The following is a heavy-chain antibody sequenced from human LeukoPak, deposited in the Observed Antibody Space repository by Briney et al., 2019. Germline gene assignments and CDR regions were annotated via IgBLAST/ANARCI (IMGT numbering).Heavy chain of an antibody. CDR1: GYTFTGYY. CDR3: ARGYYDSSAYYSADY. Sequence: ASVKVSCKASGYTFTGYYMHWVRQAPGQGLEWVGWINPNTGDTNYAQKFQGRVTMTRDTSISTAYMELTRLRSDDTAVYYCARGYYDSSAYYSADYWGQGTLVTVSS. D-gene: IGHD3-22*01. V-gene: IGHV1-2*02. J-gene: IGHJ4*02. CDR2: INPNTGDT.